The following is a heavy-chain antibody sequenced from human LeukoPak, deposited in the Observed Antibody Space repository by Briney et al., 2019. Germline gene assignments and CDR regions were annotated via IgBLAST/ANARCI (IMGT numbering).Heavy chain of an antibody. CDR3: AREPGTTSSL. Sequence: SETLSLTCTVSGGSVSSYYWSWIRQPAGKELEWIGRIYTSGNTNYNPSLKSRVTMSIDTSKNKFSLQLSSVTAADTAVYYCAREPGTTSSLWGQGTLVTVSS. D-gene: IGHD1-7*01. V-gene: IGHV4-4*07. J-gene: IGHJ4*02. CDR2: IYTSGNT. CDR1: GGSVSSYY.